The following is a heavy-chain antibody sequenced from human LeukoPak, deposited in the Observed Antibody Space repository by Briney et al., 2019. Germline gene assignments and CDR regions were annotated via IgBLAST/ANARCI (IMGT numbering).Heavy chain of an antibody. V-gene: IGHV4-34*01. J-gene: IGHJ4*02. CDR2: INHSGSI. CDR3: VTHSNGYYFDY. Sequence: SETVSLTCAVYGAFFSVSYWSWIRQPPGKGLEWIGEINHSGSINYSPSLKSRVIISVDTSKNQFFLKLSSVTAADTAVYYCVTHSNGYYFDYWGQGTLVTVSS. D-gene: IGHD6-19*01. CDR1: GAFFSVSY.